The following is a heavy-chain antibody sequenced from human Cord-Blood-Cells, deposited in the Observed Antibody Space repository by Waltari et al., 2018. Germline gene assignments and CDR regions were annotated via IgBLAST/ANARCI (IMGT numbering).Heavy chain of an antibody. Sequence: QVQLVQSGAEVKKPGASVKVSCKASGYTLTGYYMHWVRQAPGQGLEWMGWINPNSGGTNYAQKFQGWVTMTRDTSISTAYMELSRLRSDDTAVYYCARSKDGQWLVTHDAFDIWGQGTMVTVSS. D-gene: IGHD6-19*01. V-gene: IGHV1-2*04. CDR3: ARSKDGQWLVTHDAFDI. CDR2: INPNSGGT. CDR1: GYTLTGYY. J-gene: IGHJ3*02.